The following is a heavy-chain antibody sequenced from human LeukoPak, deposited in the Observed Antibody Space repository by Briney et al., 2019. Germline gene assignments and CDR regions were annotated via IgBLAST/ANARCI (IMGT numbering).Heavy chain of an antibody. CDR2: IYYSGST. V-gene: IGHV4-59*08. CDR1: GGSISSYY. J-gene: IGHJ6*02. D-gene: IGHD3-9*01. Sequence: SETLSLTCTVSGGSISSYYWSWIRQPPGKGLEWIGYIYYSGSTNYNPSLKSRVTISVDTSKNQFSLKLSSVTAADTAVYYCARHPGGYYDILTGYYLMDVWGQGTTVTVS. CDR3: ARHPGGYYDILTGYYLMDV.